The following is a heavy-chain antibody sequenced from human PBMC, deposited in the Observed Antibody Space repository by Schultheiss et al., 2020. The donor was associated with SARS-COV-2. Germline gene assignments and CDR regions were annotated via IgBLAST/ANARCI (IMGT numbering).Heavy chain of an antibody. J-gene: IGHJ5*02. Sequence: SETLSLTCTVSGGSISSSSYYWGWIRQPPGKGLEWIGEINHSGSTNYNPSLKSRVTMSADTSKNQFSLKLSSVTAADTAVYYCARRGCSGGSCYYSDWFDPWGQGTLVTVSS. CDR2: INHSGST. CDR3: ARRGCSGGSCYYSDWFDP. D-gene: IGHD2-15*01. V-gene: IGHV4-39*07. CDR1: GGSISSSSYY.